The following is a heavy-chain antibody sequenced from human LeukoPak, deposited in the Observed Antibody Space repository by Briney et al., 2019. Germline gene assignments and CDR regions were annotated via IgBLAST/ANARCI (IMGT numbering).Heavy chain of an antibody. Sequence: SGTLSLTCAVSGGSISSSAWWSWVRPPPGKGLEWIGEVYHSGSTNYNSFLKSRVTISVDKSKNQFSLKLTSATAADTAVYYCARREAVTKRYYFDYWGQGTLVTVS. CDR1: GGSISSSAW. CDR3: ARREAVTKRYYFDY. J-gene: IGHJ4*02. V-gene: IGHV4-4*02. CDR2: VYHSGST. D-gene: IGHD2-8*01.